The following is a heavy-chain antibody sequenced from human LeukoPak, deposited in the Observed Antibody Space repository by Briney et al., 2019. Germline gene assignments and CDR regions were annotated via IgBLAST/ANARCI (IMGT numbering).Heavy chain of an antibody. Sequence: ASVKVSCKAASYTFPNYGISWVRQAPGQGLEWVGWISPYNGNTNYAQNLQGRVTLTTDTSTSTAYMELRSLRSDDTAVYYCARVGPDRDFDYWGQGTLVTVSS. D-gene: IGHD1-14*01. J-gene: IGHJ4*02. V-gene: IGHV1-18*01. CDR1: SYTFPNYG. CDR2: ISPYNGNT. CDR3: ARVGPDRDFDY.